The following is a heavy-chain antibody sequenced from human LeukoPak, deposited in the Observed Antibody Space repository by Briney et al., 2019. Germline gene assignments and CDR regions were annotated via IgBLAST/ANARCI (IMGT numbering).Heavy chain of an antibody. D-gene: IGHD3/OR15-3a*01. CDR2: IYSDNT. V-gene: IGHV3-53*01. Sequence: GRSLRLSCTVSGFTVSSNSISWVRQAAGKGLEWVSFIYSDNTHYSYSVKGRVTISRDNSKNTLYLQMNSLRAEDTAVYYCARSGLSRFAYWGQGTLVTVS. J-gene: IGHJ4*02. CDR3: ARSGLSRFAY. CDR1: GFTVSSNS.